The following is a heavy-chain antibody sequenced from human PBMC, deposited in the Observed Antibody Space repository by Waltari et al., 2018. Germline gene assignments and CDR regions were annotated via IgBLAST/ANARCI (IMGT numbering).Heavy chain of an antibody. CDR3: ARDLLNYDSSGYLFQH. J-gene: IGHJ1*01. Sequence: QVQLVQSGTEVKKPGSSVKVSCKASGGTFSSYAISWVRQAPGQGLEWMGGIIPIFGTATYAQKFQGRVTITADESTSTAYMELSSLRSEDTSVYYCARDLLNYDSSGYLFQHWGQGTLVTVSS. CDR2: IIPIFGTA. D-gene: IGHD3-22*01. CDR1: GGTFSSYA. V-gene: IGHV1-69*01.